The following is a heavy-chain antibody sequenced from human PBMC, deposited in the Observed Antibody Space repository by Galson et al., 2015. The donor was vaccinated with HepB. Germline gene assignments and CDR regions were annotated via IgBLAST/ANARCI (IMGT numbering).Heavy chain of an antibody. CDR3: AKSYCNSVTCSLEY. CDR2: ISGSGDTT. D-gene: IGHD2/OR15-2a*01. CDR1: GFIFRNYA. J-gene: IGHJ4*02. Sequence: SLRLSCAASGFIFRNYAMSWVRQAPGKGLEWVSVISGSGDTTNYADSVKGRFTISRDSSRNRVHLQMNSLRAEDRAVYFCAKSYCNSVTCSLEYWGQGTLVTVSS. V-gene: IGHV3-23*01.